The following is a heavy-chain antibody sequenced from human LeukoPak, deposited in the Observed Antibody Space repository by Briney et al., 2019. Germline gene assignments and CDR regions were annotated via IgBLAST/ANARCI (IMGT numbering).Heavy chain of an antibody. J-gene: IGHJ4*02. CDR1: GYSFTSYA. CDR2: IYAGNGNT. Sequence: ASVKGSCKASGYSFTSYAMHCVRQAPGQRLEWMGWIYAGNGNTQLSQNFQGRVTFTRDTSASTAYMELSSLRSEDTAVYYCARGYCSSTSCQYYLDYWGQGTLVTVSS. D-gene: IGHD2-2*01. V-gene: IGHV1-3*01. CDR3: ARGYCSSTSCQYYLDY.